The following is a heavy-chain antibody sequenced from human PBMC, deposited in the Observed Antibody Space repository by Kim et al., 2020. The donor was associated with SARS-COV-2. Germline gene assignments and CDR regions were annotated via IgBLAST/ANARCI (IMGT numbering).Heavy chain of an antibody. CDR2: IIPIFGTA. J-gene: IGHJ6*02. CDR3: AASELVPGSSSWPYYYGMDV. D-gene: IGHD6-13*01. CDR1: GGTFSSYA. V-gene: IGHV1-69*13. Sequence: SVKVSCKASGGTFSSYAISWVRQAPGQGLEWMGGIIPIFGTANYAQKFQGRVTITADESTSTAYMELSSLRSEDTAVYYCAASELVPGSSSWPYYYGMDVWGQGTTVTVSS.